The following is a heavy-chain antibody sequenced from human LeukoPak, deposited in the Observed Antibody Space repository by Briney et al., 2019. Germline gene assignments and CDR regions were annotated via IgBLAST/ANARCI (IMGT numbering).Heavy chain of an antibody. Sequence: PSQTLSLTCTVSGGSISSGSYHWSWIRQPAGKGLEWIGRIYTSGSTNYNPSLKSRVTISVDTSKNQFSLKLSSVTAADTAVYYCARGDLAAAGYFDYWGQGTLVTVSS. J-gene: IGHJ4*02. V-gene: IGHV4-61*02. CDR3: ARGDLAAAGYFDY. D-gene: IGHD6-13*01. CDR2: IYTSGST. CDR1: GGSISSGSYH.